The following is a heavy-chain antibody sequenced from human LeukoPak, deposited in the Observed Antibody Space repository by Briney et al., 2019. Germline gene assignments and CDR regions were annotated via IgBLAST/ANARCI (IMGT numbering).Heavy chain of an antibody. V-gene: IGHV3-53*01. Sequence: GGSLRLSCAASGFTVSSGYMTWVREAPGKGLEWVSVIYSGGSAYYADSVKGRFTISRDHSRNTLYLQMNNLRPDDTALYYCEKDDDGHHHGVEHWGQGTLVTVSS. J-gene: IGHJ4*02. D-gene: IGHD4-17*01. CDR2: IYSGGSA. CDR3: EKDDDGHHHGVEH. CDR1: GFTVSSGY.